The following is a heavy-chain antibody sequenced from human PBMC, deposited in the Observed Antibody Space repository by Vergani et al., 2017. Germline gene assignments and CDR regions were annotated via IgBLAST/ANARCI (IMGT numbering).Heavy chain of an antibody. CDR3: ARVGRFYDSSGYYEYYFDY. V-gene: IGHV4-4*03. J-gene: IGHJ4*02. CDR1: GDSISSNNC. Sequence: QVQLQESGPGLVKPPGTLSLTCAVSGDSISSNNCWTWVRQPPGKGLEWIGEICHTEDTKYSPSLKSRVTVSVDTSKNQFSLKLSSVTAADTAVYYCARVGRFYDSSGYYEYYFDYWGQGTLVTVSS. CDR2: ICHTEDT. D-gene: IGHD3-22*01.